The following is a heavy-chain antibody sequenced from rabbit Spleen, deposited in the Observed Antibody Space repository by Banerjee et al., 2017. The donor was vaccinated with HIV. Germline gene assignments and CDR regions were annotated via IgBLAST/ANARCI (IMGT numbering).Heavy chain of an antibody. CDR2: INTATAKA. Sequence: QSLEESGGGLVKPGASLTLTCKASGFSFNSGYDMCWVRQAPGKGLEWIGCINTATAKAVYASWAKGRFTISRTSSTTVTLQMTSLTAADTATYFCGRGSATMTMVITGYYLSLWGQGTLVTVS. J-gene: IGHJ6*01. CDR1: GFSFNSGYD. CDR3: GRGSATMTMVITGYYLSL. V-gene: IGHV1S40*01. D-gene: IGHD2-1*01.